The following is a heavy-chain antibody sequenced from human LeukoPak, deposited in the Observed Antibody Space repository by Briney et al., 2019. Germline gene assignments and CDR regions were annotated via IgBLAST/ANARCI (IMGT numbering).Heavy chain of an antibody. CDR2: IYHSGST. V-gene: IGHV4-30-2*01. CDR1: GGSISSGGYY. CDR3: ARDLGAVGLAARSLVY. Sequence: SQTLSLTCTVSGGSISSGGYYWSWIRQPPGKGLEWIGYIYHSGSTYYNPSLKSRVTISVDRSKNQFSLKLSSVTAADTAVYYCARDLGAVGLAARSLVYWGQGTLVTVSS. J-gene: IGHJ4*02. D-gene: IGHD6-6*01.